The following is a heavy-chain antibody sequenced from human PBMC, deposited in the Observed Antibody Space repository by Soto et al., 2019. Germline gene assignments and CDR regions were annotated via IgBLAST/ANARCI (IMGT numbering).Heavy chain of an antibody. CDR2: INHSGST. V-gene: IGHV4-34*01. Sequence: PSETLSLTCAVYGGSFSGYYWSWIRQPPGKGLERIGEINHSGSTNYNPSLKSRVAISVDTSKNQFSLKLSSVTAADTAVYYCASFRRIAAAGRFDYWGQGTLVTVSS. J-gene: IGHJ4*02. CDR3: ASFRRIAAAGRFDY. D-gene: IGHD6-13*01. CDR1: GGSFSGYY.